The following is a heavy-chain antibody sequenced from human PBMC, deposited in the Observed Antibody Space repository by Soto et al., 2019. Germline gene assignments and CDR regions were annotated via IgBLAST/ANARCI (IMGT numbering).Heavy chain of an antibody. D-gene: IGHD3-3*01. J-gene: IGHJ3*02. Sequence: QVQLVESGGGLVKPGGSLRLSCAASGFTFSDYYMSWIRQAPGKGLEWVSYISSSGSTIYYADSVKGRFTISRDTAKNSLYLQMNSLRAEDTAVYYCARVQRITIFGVVTDAFDIWGQGTMVTVSS. CDR1: GFTFSDYY. CDR3: ARVQRITIFGVVTDAFDI. CDR2: ISSSGSTI. V-gene: IGHV3-11*01.